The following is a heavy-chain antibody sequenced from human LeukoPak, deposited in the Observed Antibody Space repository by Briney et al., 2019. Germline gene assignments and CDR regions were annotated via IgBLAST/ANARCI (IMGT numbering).Heavy chain of an antibody. CDR3: ARDLSHCSSTSCYDY. V-gene: IGHV4-59*01. Sequence: SETLSLTCTVSGASISSYYWSRIRQPPGKGLEWIGYIYYSGSTNYNPSLKSRVTISVDTSKNQFSLKLSSVTAADTAVYYCARDLSHCSSTSCYDYWGQGTLVTVSS. J-gene: IGHJ4*02. D-gene: IGHD2-2*01. CDR1: GASISSYY. CDR2: IYYSGST.